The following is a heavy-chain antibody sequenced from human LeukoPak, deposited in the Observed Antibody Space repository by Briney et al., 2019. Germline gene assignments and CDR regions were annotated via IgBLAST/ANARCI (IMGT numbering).Heavy chain of an antibody. CDR2: ISWNSGSI. V-gene: IGHV3-9*01. J-gene: IGHJ4*02. D-gene: IGHD2-2*01. CDR3: AKEAGYCSSTSCSPFDY. CDR1: GFTFDDYA. Sequence: PGGSLRLSCAASGFTFDDYAMHWVRHAPGKGLEWVSGISWNSGSIGYADSVKGRFTISRDNAKNSLYLQMNSLRAEDTALYYCAKEAGYCSSTSCSPFDYWGQGTLVTVSS.